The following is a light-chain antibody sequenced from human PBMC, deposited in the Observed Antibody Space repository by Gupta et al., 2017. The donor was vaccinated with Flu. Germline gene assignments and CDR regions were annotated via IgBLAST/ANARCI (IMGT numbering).Light chain of an antibody. Sequence: DIQMTQSPSTLSASVGDRVTITCRASQRISTWLAWYQQIPGKAPKLLIYKASTLETGVPSRFSGSGSGTEFTLTVSTLQPDDFATYYCQQYDAFPRTFGQGTKVEIK. CDR2: KAS. CDR3: QQYDAFPRT. CDR1: QRISTW. J-gene: IGKJ1*01. V-gene: IGKV1-5*03.